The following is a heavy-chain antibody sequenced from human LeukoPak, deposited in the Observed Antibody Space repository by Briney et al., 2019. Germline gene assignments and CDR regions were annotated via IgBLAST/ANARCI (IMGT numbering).Heavy chain of an antibody. CDR3: AKGGGVRGVIDY. Sequence: PGGSLRLSCAASGFTFSSYAMSWVRQAPGKGLEWVSVISGSGGSTYYADSVKGRFTISRDNSKNTLYLQMNSLRAEDTAVYYCAKGGGVRGVIDYWGQGTLVTVYS. V-gene: IGHV3-23*01. CDR2: ISGSGGST. CDR1: GFTFSSYA. J-gene: IGHJ4*02. D-gene: IGHD3-10*01.